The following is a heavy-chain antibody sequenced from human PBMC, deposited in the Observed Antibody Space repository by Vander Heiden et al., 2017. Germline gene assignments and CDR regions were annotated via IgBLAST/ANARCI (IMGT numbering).Heavy chain of an antibody. V-gene: IGHV3-11*01. Sequence: AASGFTFSDYYMSWIRQAPGKGLEWVSYISSRGSTIYYADSVKGRFTISRDNAKNSLYLKMNSLRAEDTAVYDCARDGGYGDYYFDYWGQGTRVTVSS. CDR3: ARDGGYGDYYFDY. D-gene: IGHD4-17*01. CDR1: GFTFSDYY. CDR2: ISSRGSTI. J-gene: IGHJ4*02.